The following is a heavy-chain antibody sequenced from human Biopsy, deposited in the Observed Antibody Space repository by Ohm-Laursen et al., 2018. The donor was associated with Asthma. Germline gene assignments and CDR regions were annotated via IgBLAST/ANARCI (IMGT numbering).Heavy chain of an antibody. CDR3: ARGPELDV. CDR2: TNERGVT. V-gene: IGHV4-34*01. J-gene: IGHJ6*02. CDR1: GFTFGDYC. Sequence: LRLSCTASGFTFGDYCMSWVRRAPGKGLEWIGETNERGVTNNNPSLKSRVIISIDTYWNRVSLKLTSVTAADTAVYYCARGPELDVWGQGTTVTVSS.